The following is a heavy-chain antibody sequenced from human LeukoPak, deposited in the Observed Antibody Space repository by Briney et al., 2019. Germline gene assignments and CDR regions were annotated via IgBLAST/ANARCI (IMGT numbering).Heavy chain of an antibody. D-gene: IGHD3-22*01. CDR1: GFTFSSYE. CDR3: AKEYDSRGYYFDY. CDR2: ISSSDSTI. J-gene: IGHJ4*02. V-gene: IGHV3-48*03. Sequence: PGGSLRLSCAASGFTFSSYEMHWVRQAPGKGLEWVSYISSSDSTIYYADSVKGRFTISRDNSKNTLSLQMNSLRAEDTAVYYCAKEYDSRGYYFDYWGQGTLVTVSS.